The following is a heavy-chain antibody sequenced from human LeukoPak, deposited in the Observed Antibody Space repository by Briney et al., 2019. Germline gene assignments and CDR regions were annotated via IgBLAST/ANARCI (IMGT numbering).Heavy chain of an antibody. D-gene: IGHD3-22*01. CDR1: GYTFTSYG. V-gene: IGHV1-18*01. Sequence: GASVKVSRKASGYTFTSYGISWVRQAPGQGLEWMGWISAYNGNTNYAQKLQGRVTMTTDTSTSTAYMELRSLRSDDTAVYYCARDLYYDSSGQRYYYGMDVWGQGTTVTVSS. CDR3: ARDLYYDSSGQRYYYGMDV. CDR2: ISAYNGNT. J-gene: IGHJ6*02.